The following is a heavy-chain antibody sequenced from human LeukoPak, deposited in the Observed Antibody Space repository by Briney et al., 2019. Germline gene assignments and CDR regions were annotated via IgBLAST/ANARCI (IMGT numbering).Heavy chain of an antibody. J-gene: IGHJ4*02. D-gene: IGHD5-18*01. CDR3: ARQLWFSPPFGY. CDR2: INPNSGGT. CDR1: GYTFTGYY. Sequence: ASVKVSCKASGYTFTGYYMHWVRQAPGQGLEWMGWINPNSGGTNYAQKFQGRVTMIRDTSISTAYMELSRLRSDDTAVYYCARQLWFSPPFGYWGQGTLVTVSS. V-gene: IGHV1-2*02.